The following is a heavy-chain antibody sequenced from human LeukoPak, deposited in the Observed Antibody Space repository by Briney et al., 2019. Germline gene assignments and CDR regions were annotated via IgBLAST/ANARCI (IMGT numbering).Heavy chain of an antibody. CDR2: IKPNSGGT. CDR3: ASSVATSAFDI. CDR1: GYTFTGYY. Sequence: ASVKLSCKASGYTFTGYYMHWVRQAPGQGLEWMGWIKPNSGGTYYAQKFQGRVTMTRDTSISTAYMELSRLRSDDTAVYYCASSVATSAFDIWGQGTMVTVYS. V-gene: IGHV1-2*02. J-gene: IGHJ3*02. D-gene: IGHD1-26*01.